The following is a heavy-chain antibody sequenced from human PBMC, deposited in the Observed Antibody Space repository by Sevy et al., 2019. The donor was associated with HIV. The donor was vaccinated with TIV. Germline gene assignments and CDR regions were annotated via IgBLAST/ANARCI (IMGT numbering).Heavy chain of an antibody. CDR3: AKCLTPVTNQWSFDP. CDR1: GLTFSSYA. Sequence: GGSLRLSCAASGLTFSSYAMHWVRQAPGKGLEWVAVTSYDGSKEFYADSVKGRFTISRDNSQNTLFLQMNSLRAEDTAVYYCAKCLTPVTNQWSFDPWGQGTLVTVSS. J-gene: IGHJ5*02. CDR2: TSYDGSKE. D-gene: IGHD4-17*01. V-gene: IGHV3-30-3*01.